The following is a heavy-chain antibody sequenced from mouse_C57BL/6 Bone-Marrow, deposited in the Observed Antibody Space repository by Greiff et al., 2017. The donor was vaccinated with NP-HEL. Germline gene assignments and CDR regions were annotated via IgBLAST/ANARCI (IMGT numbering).Heavy chain of an antibody. D-gene: IGHD1-1*01. CDR3: ARGGYGSRDAMDY. Sequence: EVQLVESGPGLVKPSQSLSLTCSVTGYSITSGYYWNWIRQFPGNKLEWMGYISYDGSNNYNPSLKNRISITRDTSKNQVFLKLNSVTTEDTATYYCARGGYGSRDAMDYWGQGTSVTVSS. J-gene: IGHJ4*01. CDR1: GYSITSGYY. V-gene: IGHV3-6*01. CDR2: ISYDGSN.